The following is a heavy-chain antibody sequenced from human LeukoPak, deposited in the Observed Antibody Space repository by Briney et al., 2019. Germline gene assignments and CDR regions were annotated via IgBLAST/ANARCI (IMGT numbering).Heavy chain of an antibody. J-gene: IGHJ4*02. CDR2: IDQDGSER. Sequence: PGGSLRLSCAASEFTFRSYWMSWVRQAPGKGLEWVASIDQDGSERYYVDSVKGRFTISRDNSKNTLYLQMNSLRAEDTAVYYCAGSSGWYGGDYWGQGTLVTVSS. CDR3: AGSSGWYGGDY. V-gene: IGHV3-7*01. D-gene: IGHD6-19*01. CDR1: EFTFRSYW.